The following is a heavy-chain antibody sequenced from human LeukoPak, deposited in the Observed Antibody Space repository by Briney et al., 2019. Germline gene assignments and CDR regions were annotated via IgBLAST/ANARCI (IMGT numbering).Heavy chain of an antibody. CDR2: IGSSGRTI. Sequence: GGSLRLSCAASGFTFSDYYMSWIRQTPGKGLEWVSYIGSSGRTIYYADSVKGRFTISRDNAKNSLYLQMNSLRAEDTAVYYCARDGKAVAVAFDIWGQGTMVTVSS. D-gene: IGHD6-19*01. CDR1: GFTFSDYY. V-gene: IGHV3-11*04. CDR3: ARDGKAVAVAFDI. J-gene: IGHJ3*02.